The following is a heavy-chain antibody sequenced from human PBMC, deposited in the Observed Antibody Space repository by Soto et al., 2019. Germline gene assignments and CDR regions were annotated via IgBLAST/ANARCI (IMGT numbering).Heavy chain of an antibody. J-gene: IGHJ4*02. V-gene: IGHV1-3*04. CDR1: GYTFTNYA. Sequence: ASVKGSWKAAGYTFTNYAMHLVRQAPGQRLEWMGWINTGKGNTKYSQKFQGRVTITRDTSASTAYMELSSLRSEDTAMYYCARAGDDCSAGNRCVIHYRGPATFLTLSS. CDR3: ARAGDDCSAGNRCVIHY. D-gene: IGHD2-15*01. CDR2: INTGKGNT.